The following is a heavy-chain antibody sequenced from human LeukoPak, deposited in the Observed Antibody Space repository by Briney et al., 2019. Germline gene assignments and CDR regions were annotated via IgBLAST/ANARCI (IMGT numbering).Heavy chain of an antibody. J-gene: IGHJ6*03. CDR3: ARYYDFWSGYWSTDYYYYMDV. CDR1: GFTFGDYT. CDR2: ISSSSSTI. Sequence: GRSLRLSCTTSGFTFGDYTMGWFRQAPGKGLEWVSYISSSSSTIYYADSVKGRFTISRDNAKDSLYLQMNSLRAEDTAVYYCARYYDFWSGYWSTDYYYYMDVWGKGTTVTVSS. D-gene: IGHD3-3*01. V-gene: IGHV3-48*01.